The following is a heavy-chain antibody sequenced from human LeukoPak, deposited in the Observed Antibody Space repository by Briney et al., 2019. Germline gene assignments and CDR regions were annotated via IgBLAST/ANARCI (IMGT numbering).Heavy chain of an antibody. CDR3: VYCSGGSSSYGMDV. V-gene: IGHV5-51*01. J-gene: IGHJ6*02. CDR1: RYSFTSSW. CDR2: IYLGDSDT. D-gene: IGHD2-15*01. Sequence: GESLKIFCKGARYSFTSSWIALVRQMPGKGLEWMGIIYLGDSDTRYSPSFQGQVTISADKSISTAYLQWSSLKASDTAIYFCVYCSGGSSSYGMDVWGQGTTVTVSS.